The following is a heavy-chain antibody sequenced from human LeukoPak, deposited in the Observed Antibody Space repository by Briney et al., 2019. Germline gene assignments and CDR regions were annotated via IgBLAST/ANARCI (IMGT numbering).Heavy chain of an antibody. CDR3: PRAGHNWAIFDY. CDR1: GFTFSNYV. J-gene: IGHJ4*02. Sequence: GGSLRLSCAASGFTFSNYVMHWVRQAPGKGLEWVAVIWYDGNIKSYADSVKGRFTISRDNSKSTLYLQMNTLRAEDTAVYYSPRAGHNWAIFDYWGQGTLVTVSS. D-gene: IGHD1-20*01. CDR2: IWYDGNIK. V-gene: IGHV3-33*01.